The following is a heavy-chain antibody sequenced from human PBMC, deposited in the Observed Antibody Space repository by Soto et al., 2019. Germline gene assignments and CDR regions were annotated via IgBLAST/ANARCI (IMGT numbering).Heavy chain of an antibody. CDR2: IYYSGAT. V-gene: IGHV4-31*02. CDR3: ARDKDLEPTVWGY. Sequence: QVHLQESGPGLVRPSETLSLSCSVSGDSMATGGHYYNWIRHLPGKGLEWIGYIYYSGATHYSPSLRPRATISIATSKNQFSLRLISVTAADTALYFCARDKDLEPTVWGYWGQGIQVTVS. J-gene: IGHJ4*02. D-gene: IGHD7-27*01. CDR1: GDSMATGGHY.